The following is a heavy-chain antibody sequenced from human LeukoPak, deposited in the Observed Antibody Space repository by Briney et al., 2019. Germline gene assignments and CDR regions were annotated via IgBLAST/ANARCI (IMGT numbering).Heavy chain of an antibody. Sequence: GGSLRLSCAASGFTFSSYGMSWVRQAPGKGLEWVSAISGSGGSTYYADSVKGRFTISRDNSKNTLYLQMNSLRAEDTAVYYCASPIYDYVWGSYRDHDYWGQGTLVTVSS. D-gene: IGHD3-16*02. CDR3: ASPIYDYVWGSYRDHDY. CDR1: GFTFSSYG. J-gene: IGHJ4*02. V-gene: IGHV3-23*01. CDR2: ISGSGGST.